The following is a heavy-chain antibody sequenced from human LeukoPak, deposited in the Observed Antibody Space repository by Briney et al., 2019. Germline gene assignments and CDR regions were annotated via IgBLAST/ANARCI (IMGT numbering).Heavy chain of an antibody. CDR3: AKPFYGSGSFFDY. V-gene: IGHV3-30*18. CDR1: GFTFNIFG. Sequence: GRPLRLSCAASGFTFNIFGMHWVRQAPGKGLEWVAVTSYDGSSKYYADSVKGRFTISRDNSNNTLYLQMNSLRAEDTAVYYCAKPFYGSGSFFDYWGQGTLVTVSS. J-gene: IGHJ4*02. D-gene: IGHD3-10*01. CDR2: TSYDGSSK.